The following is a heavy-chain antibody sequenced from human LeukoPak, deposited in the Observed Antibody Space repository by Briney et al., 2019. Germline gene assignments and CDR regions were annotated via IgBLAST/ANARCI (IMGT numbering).Heavy chain of an antibody. D-gene: IGHD3-3*01. V-gene: IGHV3-30*02. Sequence: GGSLRLSCAASGFTFSSYGMHWVRQAPGKGLEWVAFIRYDGSNKYYADSVKGRFTISRDNSKNTLYLQMNGLRAEDTAVYYCAIALRFLEWLDYYYYMDVWGKGTTVTVSS. CDR1: GFTFSSYG. CDR3: AIALRFLEWLDYYYYMDV. CDR2: IRYDGSNK. J-gene: IGHJ6*03.